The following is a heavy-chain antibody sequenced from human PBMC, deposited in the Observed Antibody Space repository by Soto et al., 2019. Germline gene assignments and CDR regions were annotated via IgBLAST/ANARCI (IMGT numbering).Heavy chain of an antibody. D-gene: IGHD2-21*02. Sequence: QVQLVQSGAEVKKPGSSVKVSCKASGGTFSSYAISWVRQAPGQGLEWMGGIIPIFGTANYAQKFQGRVTITADESTSTAYMELCSLRSEDTAVYYCANGLAYCGGDCYPYYYYGMDVWGQGTTVTVYS. CDR1: GGTFSSYA. CDR3: ANGLAYCGGDCYPYYYYGMDV. J-gene: IGHJ6*02. V-gene: IGHV1-69*12. CDR2: IIPIFGTA.